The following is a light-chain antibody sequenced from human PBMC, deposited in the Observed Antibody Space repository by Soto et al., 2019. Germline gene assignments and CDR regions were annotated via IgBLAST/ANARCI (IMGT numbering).Light chain of an antibody. CDR2: SAS. CDR1: RSINIF. Sequence: DIQMTQSPFSLSASVGDRVTITCRASRSINIFLNWYQQKPGGAPKLLIYSASTLQTGVPSRFTGSGSGIDFTLSISSLQPEDTATYYCQQGYGTPFTFGQGTRLEIQ. J-gene: IGKJ5*01. V-gene: IGKV1-39*01. CDR3: QQGYGTPFT.